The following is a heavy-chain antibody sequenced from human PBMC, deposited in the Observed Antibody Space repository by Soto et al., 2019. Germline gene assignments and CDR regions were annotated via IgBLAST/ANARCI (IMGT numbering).Heavy chain of an antibody. J-gene: IGHJ4*02. D-gene: IGHD3-9*01. CDR3: ARVTLRYFDWLPYFDY. V-gene: IGHV4-39*01. CDR1: GGSISSSSYY. Sequence: QLQLQESGPGLVKPSETLSLTCTVSGGSISSSSYYWGWIRQPPGKGLEWIGSIYYSGSTYYNPSLKSRVTISVDTSKNQFSLKLSSVTAADTAVYYCARVTLRYFDWLPYFDYWGQGTLVTVSS. CDR2: IYYSGST.